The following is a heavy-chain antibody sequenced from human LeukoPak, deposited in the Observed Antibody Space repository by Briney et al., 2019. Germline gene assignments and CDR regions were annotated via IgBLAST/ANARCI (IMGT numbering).Heavy chain of an antibody. V-gene: IGHV3-53*01. CDR2: IYSGGST. CDR3: AILPAANTILQH. CDR1: GFTVSSNY. J-gene: IGHJ1*01. Sequence: QPGGSLRLSCAASGFTVSSNYMSWVRQAPGKGLEWVSVIYSGGSTYYADSVKGRFTISRDNSKNTLYLQMNSLRAEDTAVYYCAILPAANTILQHWGQGTLVTVSS. D-gene: IGHD2-2*01.